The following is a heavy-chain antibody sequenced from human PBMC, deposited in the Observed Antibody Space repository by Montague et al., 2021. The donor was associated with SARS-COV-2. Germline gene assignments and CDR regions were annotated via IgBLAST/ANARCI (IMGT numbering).Heavy chain of an antibody. Sequence: SETLSLTCTVSGVSISTDYWTWIRQPPGKGLEWIVSIYYGGNNFYNSSLKSRVAISVDTSKNHFSLKLSSVTAADTAVYYCARTVGSDDAFDVWGQGTMVTVYS. J-gene: IGHJ3*01. CDR2: IYYGGNN. CDR1: GVSISTDY. D-gene: IGHD4-11*01. V-gene: IGHV4-59*05. CDR3: ARTVGSDDAFDV.